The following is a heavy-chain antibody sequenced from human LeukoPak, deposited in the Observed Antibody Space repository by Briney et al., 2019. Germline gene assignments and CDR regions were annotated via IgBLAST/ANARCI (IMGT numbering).Heavy chain of an antibody. CDR2: IKQDGSEK. V-gene: IGHV3-7*01. CDR3: ASYFRIDAMRSYYFDY. CDR1: GFTFSSYW. J-gene: IGHJ4*02. Sequence: GGSLRLSCAASGFTFSSYWMSWVRQAPGKGLEWVANIKQDGSEKYYVDSVKGRFTISRDNAKNSLYLQMNSLRAEDTAVYYCASYFRIDAMRSYYFDYWGQGTLVTVSS. D-gene: IGHD2-2*01.